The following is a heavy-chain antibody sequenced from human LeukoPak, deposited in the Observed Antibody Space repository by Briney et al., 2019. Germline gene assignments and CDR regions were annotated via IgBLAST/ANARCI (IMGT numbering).Heavy chain of an antibody. CDR3: ARVQGHPPNGLDI. V-gene: IGHV3-30*03. J-gene: IGHJ3*02. CDR2: ISYDGSNK. CDR1: GFTFSSYG. D-gene: IGHD2-8*01. Sequence: PGGSLRLSCAASGFTFSSYGMHWVRQAPGKGLEWVAVISYDGSNKYYADSVKGRFTISRDNAKNTLYLQMNSLRADDTAVYYCARVQGHPPNGLDIWGQGTMVTVSS.